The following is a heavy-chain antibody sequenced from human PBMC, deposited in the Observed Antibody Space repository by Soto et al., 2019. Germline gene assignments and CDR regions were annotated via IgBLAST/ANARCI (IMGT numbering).Heavy chain of an antibody. V-gene: IGHV1-69*13. D-gene: IGHD2-2*01. J-gene: IGHJ5*02. CDR2: IIPIFGTA. Sequence: GASVKVSCKASGGTFSSYAISWVRQAPGQGLEWMGGIIPIFGTANYAQKFQGRVTITADESTSTAYMELSSLRSEDTAVYYCARVRRVVPAATNNWFDPWGQGTLVTVSS. CDR3: ARVRRVVPAATNNWFDP. CDR1: GGTFSSYA.